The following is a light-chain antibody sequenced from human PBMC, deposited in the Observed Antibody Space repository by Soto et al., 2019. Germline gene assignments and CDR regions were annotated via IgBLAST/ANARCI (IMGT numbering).Light chain of an antibody. CDR2: GNS. V-gene: IGLV1-40*01. CDR3: QSYDSSLRSV. J-gene: IGLJ2*01. CDR1: SSNIGSGYD. Sequence: QSVLTQLPSVSGAPGQRVTISCTGSSSNIGSGYDVHWYQQLPGTAPKLLIYGNSNRPAGVPDRFSGSKSGTSASLAITGLQAEDEVDYYCQSYDSSLRSVFGGGTKLTVL.